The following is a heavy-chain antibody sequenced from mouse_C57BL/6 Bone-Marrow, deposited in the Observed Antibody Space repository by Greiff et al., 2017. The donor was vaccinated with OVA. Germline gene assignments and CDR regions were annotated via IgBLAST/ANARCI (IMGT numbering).Heavy chain of an antibody. D-gene: IGHD4-1*02. J-gene: IGHJ2*01. CDR2: IRNKANGYTT. CDR1: GFTFTDYY. Sequence: VQLKESGGGLVQPGGSLSLSCAASGFTFTDYYMSWVRQPPGKALEWLGFIRNKANGYTTEYSASVQGRFTSSRDKSQSILYLQMNALRAEASATYYCARSSTGTGDYWGQGTTLTVSS. V-gene: IGHV7-3*01. CDR3: ARSSTGTGDY.